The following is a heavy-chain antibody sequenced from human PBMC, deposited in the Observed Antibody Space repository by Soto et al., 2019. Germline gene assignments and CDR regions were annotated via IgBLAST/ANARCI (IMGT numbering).Heavy chain of an antibody. D-gene: IGHD6-13*01. CDR2: IYYSGST. Sequence: PSETLSLTCTVSGGSISSGGYYWSWIRQHPGKGLEWIGYIYYSGSTYYNPSLKSRVTISVDTSKNQFSLKLSSVTAADTAVYYCARDRRYSSPARGYYYYGMDVWGQGTTVTVSS. J-gene: IGHJ6*02. CDR3: ARDRRYSSPARGYYYYGMDV. V-gene: IGHV4-31*03. CDR1: GGSISSGGYY.